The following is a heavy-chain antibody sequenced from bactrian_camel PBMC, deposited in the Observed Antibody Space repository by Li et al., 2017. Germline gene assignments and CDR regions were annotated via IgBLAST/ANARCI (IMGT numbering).Heavy chain of an antibody. Sequence: VQLVESGGGLVQPGGSLRLSCVASGLPFRYADMSWVRQAPGKGLEWVAVIDSDGSTSYADSVKGRFTISKANAQNTLYLQMNSLKPEDTAMYYCAADCGPRKSDCSGGVCPPADFGYWGQGTQVTVS. V-gene: IGHV3S10*01. CDR3: AADCGPRKSDCSGGVCPPADFGY. J-gene: IGHJ6*01. CDR2: IDSDGST. D-gene: IGHD2*01. CDR1: GLPFRYAD.